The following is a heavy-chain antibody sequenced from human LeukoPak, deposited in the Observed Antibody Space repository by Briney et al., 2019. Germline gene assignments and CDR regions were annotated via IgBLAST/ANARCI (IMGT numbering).Heavy chain of an antibody. CDR1: GFTFSSYS. D-gene: IGHD6-19*01. CDR3: ARVPTVAGTYYYMDV. CDR2: ISSSSSYI. J-gene: IGHJ6*03. Sequence: PGGSLRLSCAASGFTFSSYSMNWVRQAPGKGLEWVSSISSSSSYIYYADSVKGRFTISRDNAKNSLYLQMNSLRAQSTPVYYCARVPTVAGTYYYMDVGGKGTTVTVSS. V-gene: IGHV3-21*04.